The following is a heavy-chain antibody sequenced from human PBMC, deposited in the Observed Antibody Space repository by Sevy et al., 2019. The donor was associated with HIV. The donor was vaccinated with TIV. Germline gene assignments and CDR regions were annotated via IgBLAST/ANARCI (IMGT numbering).Heavy chain of an antibody. V-gene: IGHV4-59*01. CDR3: ASAGSGYFMFDY. D-gene: IGHD3-3*01. CDR2: IYYSGIT. Sequence: SETLSLSCTVSAGTLTSYYWCWIRQAPGKGLEWVGCIYYSGITNYNPSLKSRVTISVDTARKEVSLNLKSVTGADTAVYYCASAGSGYFMFDYWGQGALVTVSS. CDR1: AGTLTSYY. J-gene: IGHJ4*02.